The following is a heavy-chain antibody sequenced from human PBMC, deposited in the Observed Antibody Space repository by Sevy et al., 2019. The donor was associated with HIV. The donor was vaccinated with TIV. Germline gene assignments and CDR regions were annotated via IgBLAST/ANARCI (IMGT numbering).Heavy chain of an antibody. CDR2: IRSKANSYAT. V-gene: IGHV3-73*01. CDR1: GFTFSGSA. D-gene: IGHD6-6*01. CDR3: TSEYSTSVCMDV. Sequence: GGSLRLSCAASGFTFSGSAMHWVRQASGKGLEWVGRIRSKANSYATAYAASVKGRFTMSRDDSKNTAYLQMNSLKTDDTAVYYCTSEYSTSVCMDVWGKGTTVTVSS. J-gene: IGHJ6*03.